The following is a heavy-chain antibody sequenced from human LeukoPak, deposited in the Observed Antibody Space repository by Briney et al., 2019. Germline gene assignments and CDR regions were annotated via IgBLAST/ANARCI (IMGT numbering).Heavy chain of an antibody. J-gene: IGHJ3*02. D-gene: IGHD1-1*01. Sequence: SETLSLTCTVSGGSISSSAYYWGWIRQPPGKGLEWLGDMYYTGSPYSNPSLRSRVIMSVDTSKTQFSLRLSSVTAADTAVYYCARRPNGRGFDIWGQGAMVTVSS. CDR1: GGSISSSAYY. V-gene: IGHV4-39*01. CDR3: ARRPNGRGFDI. CDR2: MYYTGSP.